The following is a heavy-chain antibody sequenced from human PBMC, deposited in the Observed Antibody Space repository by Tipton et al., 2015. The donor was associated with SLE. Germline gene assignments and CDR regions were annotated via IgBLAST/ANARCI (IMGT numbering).Heavy chain of an antibody. CDR2: ISPSGTSI. V-gene: IGHV3-21*03. Sequence: SLRLSCAASGFTFSSHSMNWFRQAPGKGLEWVSSISPSGTSIHYADSVRGRFTISRDDAENSLYLQMDNLRAEDTAVYYCARIIAGHGDAFDVWGQGTMVTVSS. CDR3: ARIIAGHGDAFDV. CDR1: GFTFSSHS. J-gene: IGHJ3*01.